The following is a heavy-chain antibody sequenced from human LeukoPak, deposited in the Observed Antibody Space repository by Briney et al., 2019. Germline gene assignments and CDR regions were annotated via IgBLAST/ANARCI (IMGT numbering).Heavy chain of an antibody. J-gene: IGHJ4*02. D-gene: IGHD1-26*01. V-gene: IGHV3-53*01. CDR1: GFTVSSNY. CDR2: IYSGGST. CDR3: VRVEGELHFDY. Sequence: GGSLRLSCAASGFTVSSNYMSWVRQAPGKGLEWVSVIYSGGSTYYADSVKGRFTISRDNSKNTLYLQMNSLRAEDTAVYYCVRVEGELHFDYWGQGTLVTVSS.